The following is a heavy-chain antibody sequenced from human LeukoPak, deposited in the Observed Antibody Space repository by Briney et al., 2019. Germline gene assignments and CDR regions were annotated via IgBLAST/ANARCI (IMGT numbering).Heavy chain of an antibody. Sequence: ASVKVSCKASGYTFTGYWMHWVRQAPGQGLEWMGWINPNSGDTNYGQQFQGRVPMTRDTPISTAYIGLSRLRPDDRALYYCLSCYDLYYCGEGTLVTVSS. CDR3: LSCYDLYY. D-gene: IGHD5-12*01. CDR2: INPNSGDT. J-gene: IGHJ4*02. CDR1: GYTFTGYW. V-gene: IGHV1-2*02.